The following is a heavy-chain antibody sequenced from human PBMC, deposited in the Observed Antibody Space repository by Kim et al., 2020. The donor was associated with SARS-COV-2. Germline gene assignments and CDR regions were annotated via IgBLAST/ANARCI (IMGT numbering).Heavy chain of an antibody. Sequence: GGSLRLSCAASGFTFSSYGMHWVRQAPGKGLEWVAVISYDGSNKYYADSVKGRFTISRDNSKNTLYLQMNSLRAEDTAVYYCAKDYVDVNTIFGVVHTPYYYYDYGMDVWGQGTTVTVSS. CDR2: ISYDGSNK. CDR1: GFTFSSYG. J-gene: IGHJ6*02. V-gene: IGHV3-30*18. D-gene: IGHD3-3*01. CDR3: AKDYVDVNTIFGVVHTPYYYYDYGMDV.